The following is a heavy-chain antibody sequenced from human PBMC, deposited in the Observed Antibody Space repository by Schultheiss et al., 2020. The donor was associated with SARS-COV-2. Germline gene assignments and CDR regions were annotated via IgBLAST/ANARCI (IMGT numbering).Heavy chain of an antibody. D-gene: IGHD2-2*01. CDR2: IYYSGST. CDR3: ARTYCSSTSCLYGYYYYYMDV. V-gene: IGHV4-59*01. CDR1: GGSISSYY. Sequence: SQTLSLTCTVSGGSISSYYWSWIRQPPGKGLEWIGYIYYSGSTNYNPSLKSRVTMSLDTSKNQFSLNLDSVTAADTATYYCARTYCSSTSCLYGYYYYYMDVWGKGTTVTVSS. J-gene: IGHJ6*03.